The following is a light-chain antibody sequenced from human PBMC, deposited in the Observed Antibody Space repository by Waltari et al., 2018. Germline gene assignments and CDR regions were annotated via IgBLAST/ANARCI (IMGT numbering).Light chain of an antibody. V-gene: IGLV1-40*01. Sequence: QSVLTQPPSVSGAPGQRVSISCTGGPSNIGAGYDVHWYQQGPGKAPKLIIYGTNTRPLGVPDRFFGSQYGTSASLAIIGLQAEDEGDYYCQSYDTTLSVVFGGGTKLTVL. J-gene: IGLJ2*01. CDR2: GTN. CDR1: PSNIGAGYD. CDR3: QSYDTTLSVV.